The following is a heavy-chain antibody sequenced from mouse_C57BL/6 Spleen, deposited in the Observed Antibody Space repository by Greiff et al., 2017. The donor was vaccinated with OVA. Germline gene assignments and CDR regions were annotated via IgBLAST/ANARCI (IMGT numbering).Heavy chain of an antibody. Sequence: DVKLVESGGGLVKPGGSLKLSCAASGFTFSSYAMSWVRQTPEKRLEWVATISDGGSYTYYPDNVKGRFTISRDNAKNNLYLQMSHLKSEDTAMYYCAREGGAITGTTFAYWGQGTLVTVSA. V-gene: IGHV5-4*01. J-gene: IGHJ3*01. CDR1: GFTFSSYA. CDR3: AREGGAITGTTFAY. CDR2: ISDGGSYT. D-gene: IGHD4-1*01.